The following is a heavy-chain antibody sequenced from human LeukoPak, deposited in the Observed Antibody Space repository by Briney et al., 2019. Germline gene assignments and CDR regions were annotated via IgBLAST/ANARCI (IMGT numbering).Heavy chain of an antibody. CDR2: INHSGST. V-gene: IGHV4-34*01. D-gene: IGHD5-12*01. J-gene: IGHJ4*02. CDR3: ARGGGYSGLGY. Sequence: PSETLSLTCAVYGGSFSGYYWSWIRQPPGKGLEWIGEINHSGSTNYNPSLKSRVTTSVDTSKDQFSLKLSSVTAADTAVYYCARGGGYSGLGYWGQGTLVTVSS. CDR1: GGSFSGYY.